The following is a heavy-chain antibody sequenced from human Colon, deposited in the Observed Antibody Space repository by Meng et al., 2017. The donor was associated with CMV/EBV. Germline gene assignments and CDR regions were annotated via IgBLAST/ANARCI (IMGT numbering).Heavy chain of an antibody. D-gene: IGHD3-3*02. J-gene: IGHJ4*02. CDR1: YTFSSLP. CDR3: ARDRPDRICPWDCWFDY. Sequence: YTFSSLPMHWVRQAPGQRLEWMGWINTGNGDTKYSQKFQGRVTITRDTSASTAYMELNNLRSDDTAVYYCARDRPDRICPWDCWFDYWGQGTLVTVSS. V-gene: IGHV1-3*04. CDR2: INTGNGDT.